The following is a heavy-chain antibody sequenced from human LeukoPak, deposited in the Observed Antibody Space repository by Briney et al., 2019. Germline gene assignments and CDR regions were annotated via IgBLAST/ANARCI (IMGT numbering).Heavy chain of an antibody. V-gene: IGHV1-18*01. D-gene: IGHD3-10*01. CDR2: ISAYNGNT. Sequence: AAVNVSCKASGYAFTSYGISWMWQAPGQGMEWMGWISAYNGNTNYAQKLQGRVTMTTDTSTSTAYMELRSLRSDDTAVYYCARDWATLLWFGELWFFDYWGQGTLVTVSS. CDR1: GYAFTSYG. J-gene: IGHJ4*02. CDR3: ARDWATLLWFGELWFFDY.